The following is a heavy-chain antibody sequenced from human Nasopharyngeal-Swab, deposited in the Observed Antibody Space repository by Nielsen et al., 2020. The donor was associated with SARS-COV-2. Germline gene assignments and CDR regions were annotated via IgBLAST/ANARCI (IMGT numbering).Heavy chain of an antibody. CDR1: GFTFSSYD. D-gene: IGHD6-13*01. CDR3: ARGYEVAARDDWFDP. J-gene: IGHJ5*02. V-gene: IGHV3-13*01. CDR2: IATAGDT. Sequence: GGSLRLSCAASGFTFSSYDMHWVRQVTGKGLEWVPAIATAGDTYYAGSVKGRFTISRENAKNSLYLQMNRLRAEDTAVYYCARGYEVAARDDWFDPWGQGTLVTVSS.